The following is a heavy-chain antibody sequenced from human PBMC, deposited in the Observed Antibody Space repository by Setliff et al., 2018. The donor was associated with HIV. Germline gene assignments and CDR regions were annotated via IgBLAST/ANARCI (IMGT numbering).Heavy chain of an antibody. CDR2: IYSSGST. D-gene: IGHD2-2*01. Sequence: SETLSLTCTVSGGSISSYYGSWIRQSAGKGLEWIGRIYSSGSTNYNPSLKSRVTMSVDTSKNQFSLRLSSVTAADTAVYYCAREVRVVLPAAASGNYYHYYMDVWGKGTTVTVSS. V-gene: IGHV4-4*07. CDR1: GGSISSYY. J-gene: IGHJ6*03. CDR3: AREVRVVLPAAASGNYYHYYMDV.